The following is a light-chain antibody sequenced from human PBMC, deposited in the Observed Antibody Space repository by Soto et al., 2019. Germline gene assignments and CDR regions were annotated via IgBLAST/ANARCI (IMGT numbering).Light chain of an antibody. CDR2: TAS. Sequence: IQMTQSPSTLSASVGDRVTITCRASQSISIWLAWYQQKPGKAPKLLIYTASSLESEVPSRFSSSGAGKEFPLTINSLQDDDSATYYRQQYNSDSTFGQGTKVEIK. CDR1: QSISIW. CDR3: QQYNSDST. J-gene: IGKJ1*01. V-gene: IGKV1-5*03.